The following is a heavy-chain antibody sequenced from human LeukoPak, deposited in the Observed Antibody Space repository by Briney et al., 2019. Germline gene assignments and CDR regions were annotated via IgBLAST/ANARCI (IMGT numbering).Heavy chain of an antibody. J-gene: IGHJ4*02. D-gene: IGHD6-19*01. Sequence: ASVKVSCKASGGTFSSYAISWVRQAPGQELEWMGRIIPIFGTANYAQKFQGRVTITTDESTSTAYMELSSLRSEDTAVYYCARGRAVAGPGDYWGQGTLVTVSS. V-gene: IGHV1-69*05. CDR1: GGTFSSYA. CDR2: IIPIFGTA. CDR3: ARGRAVAGPGDY.